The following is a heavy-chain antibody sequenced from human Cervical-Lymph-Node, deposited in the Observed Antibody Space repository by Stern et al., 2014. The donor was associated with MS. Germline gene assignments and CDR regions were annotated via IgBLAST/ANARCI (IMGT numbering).Heavy chain of an antibody. V-gene: IGHV1-18*01. CDR3: ARDGHYATTYFDH. CDR1: GYTFSNFG. CDR2: IGAFNGNT. Sequence: VQLVESGPEVKKPGASVKVSCKASGYTFSNFGISWVRQAPGPGLEWMGWIGAFNGNTKYARKLQGRVTMTTDTSTRTAYMELTSLASDDTAVYYCARDGHYATTYFDHWGQGTLVTVSS. D-gene: IGHD2-8*01. J-gene: IGHJ4*02.